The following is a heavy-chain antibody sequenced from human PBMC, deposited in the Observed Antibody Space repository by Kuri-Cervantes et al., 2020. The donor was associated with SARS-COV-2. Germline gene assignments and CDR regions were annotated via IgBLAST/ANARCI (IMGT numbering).Heavy chain of an antibody. Sequence: ETLSLTCAVSGFTVSSNYMSWVRQAPGKGLECVSVIYSGGSTYYADSVKGRFTISRDNSKNTLYLQMNSLRAEDTAVYYCAREGLRGGILSGYDHWGQGTLVTVSS. CDR3: AREGLRGGILSGYDH. V-gene: IGHV3-53*01. D-gene: IGHD3-9*01. CDR2: IYSGGST. CDR1: GFTVSSNY. J-gene: IGHJ4*02.